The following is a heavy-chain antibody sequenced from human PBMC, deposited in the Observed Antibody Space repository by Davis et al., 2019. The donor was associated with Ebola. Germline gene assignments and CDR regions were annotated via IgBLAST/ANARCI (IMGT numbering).Heavy chain of an antibody. CDR1: GFTFSNAW. D-gene: IGHD2-2*02. CDR2: IKSKTDGGTT. J-gene: IGHJ3*02. V-gene: IGHV3-15*01. Sequence: PGGSLRLSCAASGFTFSNAWMSWVRQAPGKGLEWVGRIKSKTDGGTTYYAAPVKGRFTISRDDSKNTLYLQMNSLKTEDTAVYYCTTIVVPAAIQDFGDAFDIWGQGTMVTVSS. CDR3: TTIVVPAAIQDFGDAFDI.